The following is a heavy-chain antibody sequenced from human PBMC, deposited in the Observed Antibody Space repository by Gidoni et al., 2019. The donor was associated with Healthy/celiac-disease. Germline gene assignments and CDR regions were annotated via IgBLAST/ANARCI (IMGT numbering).Heavy chain of an antibody. CDR2: ISSSSSTI. Sequence: EVQLVASGGGLVQPGGSLSLSCAASVFTFSSSIINWVRQAPGKGLAWVSYISSSSSTIYYADSVKGRFTISRDNAKNSLYLQMNSLRDEDTAVYYCAREEYSSGWYVVEAFYYYGMDVWGQGTTVTVSS. V-gene: IGHV3-48*02. CDR3: AREEYSSGWYVVEAFYYYGMDV. CDR1: VFTFSSSI. D-gene: IGHD6-19*01. J-gene: IGHJ6*02.